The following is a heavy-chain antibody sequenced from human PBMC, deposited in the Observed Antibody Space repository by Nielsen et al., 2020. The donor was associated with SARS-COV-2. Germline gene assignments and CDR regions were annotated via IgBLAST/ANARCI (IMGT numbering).Heavy chain of an antibody. V-gene: IGHV3-30*03. CDR2: ISHDGNNK. J-gene: IGHJ6*03. D-gene: IGHD6-6*01. CDR1: GFTFSNFG. Sequence: GGSLRLSCAASGFTFSNFGIHWVRQAPGKGLEWVAVISHDGNNKYYADSVKGRFTISRDNSKNTLYLQMNSLRAEDTAVYYCAREFGVSSSSHYYYYMDVWGKGTTVTVSS. CDR3: AREFGVSSSSHYYYYMDV.